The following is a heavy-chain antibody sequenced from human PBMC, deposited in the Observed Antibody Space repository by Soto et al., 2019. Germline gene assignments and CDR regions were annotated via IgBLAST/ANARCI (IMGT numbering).Heavy chain of an antibody. J-gene: IGHJ3*02. CDR1: GFTFSSDW. D-gene: IGHD2-21*01. CDR2: INSDGSTT. CDR3: ARGVNGAFDI. Sequence: EVQLVEPGGGLVQPGGSLRLSCAASGFTFSSDWMHWVRQAPGKGLVWVSRINSDGSTTNYADSVKGRFTISRDNAKNTMYLQVNSLRAEDTAVYYCARGVNGAFDIWGQGTMVTVSS. V-gene: IGHV3-74*01.